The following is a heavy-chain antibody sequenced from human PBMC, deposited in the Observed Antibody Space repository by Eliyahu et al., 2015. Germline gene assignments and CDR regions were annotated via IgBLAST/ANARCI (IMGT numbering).Heavy chain of an antibody. Sequence: QVQLQESGPGVVKPSGTVSLTCAVSGGSIPSNNWWSWVRQPPGKGLEWIGEIHHIGSTNYNPSLRSRVTMSLDKSKNQFSLKLSSVTAADTAVYYCARQMATSGTTYLDYWGQGNLVSVSS. J-gene: IGHJ4*02. CDR2: IHHIGST. CDR3: ARQMATSGTTYLDY. CDR1: GGSIPSNNW. D-gene: IGHD5-24*01. V-gene: IGHV4-4*02.